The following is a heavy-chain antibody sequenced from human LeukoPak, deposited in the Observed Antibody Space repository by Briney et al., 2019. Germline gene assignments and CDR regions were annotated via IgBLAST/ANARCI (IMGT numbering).Heavy chain of an antibody. V-gene: IGHV4-59*01. CDR1: GGSICSYY. D-gene: IGHD3-3*01. CDR2: IYYSGST. CDR3: ARDRSEFDY. J-gene: IGHJ4*02. Sequence: PSETLPLTCTVSGGSICSYYWSWIRQPPGKGLEWIGYIYYSGSTNYNPSLESRVTISVDTSKNQFSLMLSSVTAADTAVYYCARDRSEFDYWGQGTLVTVSS.